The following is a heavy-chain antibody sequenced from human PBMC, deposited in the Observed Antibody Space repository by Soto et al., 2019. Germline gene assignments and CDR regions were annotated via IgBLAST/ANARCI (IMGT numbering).Heavy chain of an antibody. V-gene: IGHV3-66*01. Sequence: PGGSLRLSCAASGFTVSSNYMSWVRQAPGKGLEWVSVIYSGGDTYYADSVKGRFTISRDNAKNSLYLQMNSLRAEDTAVYYCARFYYDSSGYLPSPYYYYYGMDVWGQGTTVTVSS. CDR1: GFTVSSNY. J-gene: IGHJ6*02. CDR3: ARFYYDSSGYLPSPYYYYYGMDV. D-gene: IGHD3-22*01. CDR2: IYSGGDT.